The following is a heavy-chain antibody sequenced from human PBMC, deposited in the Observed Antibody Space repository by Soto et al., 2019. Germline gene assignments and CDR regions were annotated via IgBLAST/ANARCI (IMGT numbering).Heavy chain of an antibody. J-gene: IGHJ4*02. CDR1: GFIFSNHA. Sequence: GGSLRLSCAASGFIFSNHAMSWVRQVPGEGLEWVSGISAGGNLIYYADSVRGRFTMSRDNSKNMLYLQMNSLRAEDTAVYFCAKRQGIGAAAKNFDFWGQGARVTVSS. CDR3: AKRQGIGAAAKNFDF. V-gene: IGHV3-23*01. CDR2: ISAGGNLI. D-gene: IGHD6-13*01.